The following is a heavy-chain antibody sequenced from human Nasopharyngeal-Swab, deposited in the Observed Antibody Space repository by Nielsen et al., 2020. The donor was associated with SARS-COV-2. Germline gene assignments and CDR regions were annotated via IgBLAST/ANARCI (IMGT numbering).Heavy chain of an antibody. CDR3: ASSWYGFPPAEYFQH. J-gene: IGHJ1*01. D-gene: IGHD6-13*01. CDR2: IYYSGST. V-gene: IGHV4-39*01. Sequence: SETLSLTCTVSGGSISSSSYYWGWIRQPPGKGLEWIGSIYYSGSTYYSPSLKSRVTISVDTSKNQFSLKLSSVTAADTAVYYCASSWYGFPPAEYFQHWGQGTLVTVSS. CDR1: GGSISSSSYY.